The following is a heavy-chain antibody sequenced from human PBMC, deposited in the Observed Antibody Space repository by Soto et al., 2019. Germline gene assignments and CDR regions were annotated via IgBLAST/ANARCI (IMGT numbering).Heavy chain of an antibody. CDR2: IYSGGST. CDR1: GFTVSSNY. D-gene: IGHD2-15*01. CDR3: ARDGEAYCSGGSCYSADI. J-gene: IGHJ3*02. Sequence: EVQLVESGGGLVQPGGSLRLSCAASGFTVSSNYMSWVRQAPGKGLEWVSVIYSGGSTYYADSVKGIFTISRDNSKNTLYLQMNSLRAEDTAVYYCARDGEAYCSGGSCYSADIWGQGTMVTVSS. V-gene: IGHV3-66*01.